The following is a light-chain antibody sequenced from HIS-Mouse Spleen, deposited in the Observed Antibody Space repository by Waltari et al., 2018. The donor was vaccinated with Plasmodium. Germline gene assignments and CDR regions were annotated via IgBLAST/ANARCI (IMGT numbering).Light chain of an antibody. Sequence: SYELPQPPSVSVSPGQTARITCSGDALPKTYSYWYPQKSGQAPVLVIYEDSKRPSGIPEGFSGSSSGTMATLTISGAQVEDEADYYCYSTDSSGNHRVFGGGTKLTVL. CDR2: EDS. J-gene: IGLJ3*02. CDR3: YSTDSSGNHRV. CDR1: ALPKTY. V-gene: IGLV3-10*01.